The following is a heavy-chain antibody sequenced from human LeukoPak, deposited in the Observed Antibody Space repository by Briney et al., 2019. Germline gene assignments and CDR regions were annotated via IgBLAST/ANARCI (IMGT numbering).Heavy chain of an antibody. CDR1: GGSISSYY. V-gene: IGHV4-59*01. D-gene: IGHD2-15*01. J-gene: IGHJ3*02. CDR3: ARTYSYAFDI. CDR2: IYYSGST. Sequence: SETLSLTCTVSGGSISSYYWNWIRQPPGKGLEWIGYIYYSGSTNYNPSLKSRVTISVDTSKNQFSLKLSSVTAADTAVYYCARTYSYAFDIWGQGTMVTVSS.